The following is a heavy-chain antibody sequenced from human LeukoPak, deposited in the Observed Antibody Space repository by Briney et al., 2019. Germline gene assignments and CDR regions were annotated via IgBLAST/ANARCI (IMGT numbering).Heavy chain of an antibody. CDR1: GGSISSSSYY. CDR2: IYYSGST. D-gene: IGHD3-10*01. Sequence: SETLSLTCTVSGGSISSSSYYWGWIRQPPGKGLEWIGSIYYSGSTYYNPSLKSRVTISVGTSKNQFSLKLSSVTAADTAVYYCAREITMVRGVIGSWGQGTLVTVSS. J-gene: IGHJ5*02. CDR3: AREITMVRGVIGS. V-gene: IGHV4-39*07.